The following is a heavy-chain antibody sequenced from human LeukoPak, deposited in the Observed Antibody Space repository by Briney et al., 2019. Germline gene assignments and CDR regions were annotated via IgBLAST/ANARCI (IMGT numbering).Heavy chain of an antibody. CDR1: GFTFSSYA. CDR3: ARALRVGGYYLSDAFDI. CDR2: ISYDGSNK. J-gene: IGHJ3*02. V-gene: IGHV3-30-3*01. D-gene: IGHD3-22*01. Sequence: GGSLRLSCAASGFTFSSYAMHWVRQAPGKGLEWVAVISYDGSNKYYADSVKGRFTISRDNSKNTLYLQMNSLRAEDTAVYYCARALRVGGYYLSDAFDIWGQGTMVTVSS.